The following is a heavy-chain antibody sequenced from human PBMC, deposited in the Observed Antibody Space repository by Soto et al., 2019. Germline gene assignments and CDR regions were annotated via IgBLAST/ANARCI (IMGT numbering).Heavy chain of an antibody. D-gene: IGHD4-17*01. CDR1: GYTFTTHW. J-gene: IGHJ3*02. CDR3: ARNSTVTNPFDSFDI. Sequence: GESLKISCQGSGYTFTTHWIGWVRQMPGKGLEWMGIIYPDDSDTRYSPSFQGQVIISADRSFSAAYLQWSSLKASDTAMYYCARNSTVTNPFDSFDIWGQGTMVTVSS. CDR2: IYPDDSDT. V-gene: IGHV5-51*01.